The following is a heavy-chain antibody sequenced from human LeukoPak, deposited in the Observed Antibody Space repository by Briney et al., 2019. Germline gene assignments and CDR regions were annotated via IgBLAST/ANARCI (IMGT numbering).Heavy chain of an antibody. Sequence: ASVKVSCKASGYTFTNFGINWVRLAPGQGLEWMGWISAYNGNTNYAQRLQGRVTMTTDTSTSTAYMELRSLRSDDTAVYYCARDRNYGDYNTQDLFVYWGQGTLVTVSS. J-gene: IGHJ4*02. CDR1: GYTFTNFG. CDR2: ISAYNGNT. CDR3: ARDRNYGDYNTQDLFVY. V-gene: IGHV1-18*01. D-gene: IGHD4-17*01.